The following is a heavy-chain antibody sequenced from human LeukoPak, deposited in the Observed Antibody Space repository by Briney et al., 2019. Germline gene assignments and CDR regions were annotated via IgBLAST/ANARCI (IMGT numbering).Heavy chain of an antibody. J-gene: IGHJ4*02. Sequence: GASVKVSCKASGYTFTGYYMHWVRQAPGQGLEWMGRINRNSGGTNYAQKFQGRVTMTRDTSISTAYMELSRLRSDDTAVYYCARALVYYYDSSGYPLDYWGQGTLVTVSS. CDR2: INRNSGGT. D-gene: IGHD3-22*01. CDR3: ARALVYYYDSSGYPLDY. CDR1: GYTFTGYY. V-gene: IGHV1-2*06.